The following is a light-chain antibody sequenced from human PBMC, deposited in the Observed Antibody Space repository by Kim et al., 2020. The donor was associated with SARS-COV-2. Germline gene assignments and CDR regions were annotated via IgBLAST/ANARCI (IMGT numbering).Light chain of an antibody. CDR3: QSADGSGTYV. J-gene: IGLJ1*01. V-gene: IGLV3-25*03. Sequence: SPGTTARINCPGGGLPKKQTYWYQQKSGQAPLLLIYKDSERPSGIPGRFSGSSSGTTVTLTISGVQAEDDADYYCQSADGSGTYVFGTGTKVTVL. CDR1: GLPKKQ. CDR2: KDS.